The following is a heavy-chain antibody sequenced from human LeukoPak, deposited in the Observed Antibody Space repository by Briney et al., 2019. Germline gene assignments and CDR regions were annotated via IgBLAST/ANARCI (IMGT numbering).Heavy chain of an antibody. CDR3: ARHRYYVNFGEYIDY. CDR2: IYYTGST. J-gene: IGHJ4*03. Sequence: SETLSLTCSVSGDSLDDYYWSWIRQPPGKGLEWLGRIYYTGSTTYNPSLRSRVFMSVDTSKNQFFLRLNSVTAADTAVYYCARHRYYVNFGEYIDYWGQGTLVRVSS. D-gene: IGHD3-10*01. V-gene: IGHV4-59*08. CDR1: GDSLDDYY.